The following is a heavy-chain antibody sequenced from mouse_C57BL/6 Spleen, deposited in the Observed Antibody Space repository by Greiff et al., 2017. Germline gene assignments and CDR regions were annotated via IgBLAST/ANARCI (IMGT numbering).Heavy chain of an antibody. V-gene: IGHV1-26*01. J-gene: IGHJ3*01. CDR1: GYTFTDYY. CDR3: ARWGSNYPWFAY. D-gene: IGHD2-5*01. Sequence: EVQLQQSGPELVKPGASVKISCKASGYTFTDYYMNWVKQSPGKSLEWIGDINPNNGGTSYNQKFKGKATLTVDKSSSTAYMELRSLTSEDSAVYYCARWGSNYPWFAYWGQGTLVTVAA. CDR2: INPNNGGT.